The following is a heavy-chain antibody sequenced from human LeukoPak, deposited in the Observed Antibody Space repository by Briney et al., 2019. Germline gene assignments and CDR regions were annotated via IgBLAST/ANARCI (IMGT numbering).Heavy chain of an antibody. CDR2: IRSKTYGGTT. V-gene: IGHV3-49*04. Sequence: GGSLRLSCTVSGFTFGDHAMSWVRQAPGKGLEWVGFIRSKTYGGTTEYAASVKGRFIISRDDSTSIAYLQMNSLKTEDTAVYYCTTDSTLGYCSGGSCYSEGYWGQGTLVTVSS. J-gene: IGHJ4*02. CDR1: GFTFGDHA. D-gene: IGHD2-15*01. CDR3: TTDSTLGYCSGGSCYSEGY.